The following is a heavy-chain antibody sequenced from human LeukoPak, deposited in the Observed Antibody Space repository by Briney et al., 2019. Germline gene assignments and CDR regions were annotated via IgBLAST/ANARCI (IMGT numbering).Heavy chain of an antibody. J-gene: IGHJ4*02. CDR2: IYYSGST. CDR1: GGSISSSSYF. V-gene: IGHV4-39*01. D-gene: IGHD2-15*01. CDR3: ARQSCSGGSCDFDY. Sequence: SETLSLTCTVSGGSISSSSYFWGWIRQPPGKGLEWIGSIYYSGSTYYNPSLKSRVTISVDTSKNQFSLKLSSVTAADTAVYYCARQSCSGGSCDFDYWGQGTLVTVSS.